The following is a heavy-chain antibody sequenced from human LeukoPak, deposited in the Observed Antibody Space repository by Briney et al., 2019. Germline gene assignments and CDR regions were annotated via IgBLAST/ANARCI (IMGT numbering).Heavy chain of an antibody. Sequence: ASVKVSCKASGYTFTGYYMHWVRQAPGQGLEWMGWINPNSGGTNYAQKFQGRVTMTRDTAISTAYMELSRLRSDDTAVYYCARGALRYFDWSGDYWGQGTLVTVSS. CDR1: GYTFTGYY. J-gene: IGHJ4*02. CDR3: ARGALRYFDWSGDY. CDR2: INPNSGGT. V-gene: IGHV1-2*02. D-gene: IGHD3-9*01.